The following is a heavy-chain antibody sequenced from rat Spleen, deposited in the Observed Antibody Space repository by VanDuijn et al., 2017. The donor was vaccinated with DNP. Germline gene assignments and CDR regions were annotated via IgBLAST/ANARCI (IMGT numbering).Heavy chain of an antibody. V-gene: IGHV5-25*01. CDR2: ISPSGGST. Sequence: EVQLVESGGDPVQPGRSLTLSCVVSGFTFSNHDMAWVRLAPTKGLEWVASISPSGGSTYCRDSVKGRFTVSRDNAERSLYLQMDSLRSEDTATYYCARRGLRRTMDAWGQGTSVTVSS. CDR1: GFTFSNHD. CDR3: ARRGLRRTMDA. J-gene: IGHJ4*01. D-gene: IGHD1-11*01.